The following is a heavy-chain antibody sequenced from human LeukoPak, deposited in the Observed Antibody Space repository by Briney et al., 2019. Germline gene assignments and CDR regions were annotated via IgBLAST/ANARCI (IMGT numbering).Heavy chain of an antibody. J-gene: IGHJ4*02. CDR2: IRYDGSNK. Sequence: GGSLRFSCAASGFTFSSYGMHWVRQAPGKGLEWVAFIRYDGSNKYYADSVKGRFTISRDNSKNTLYLQMNSLRAEDTAVYYCAKVGHYSSSWDFDYWGQGTLVTVSS. V-gene: IGHV3-30*02. CDR1: GFTFSSYG. CDR3: AKVGHYSSSWDFDY. D-gene: IGHD6-13*01.